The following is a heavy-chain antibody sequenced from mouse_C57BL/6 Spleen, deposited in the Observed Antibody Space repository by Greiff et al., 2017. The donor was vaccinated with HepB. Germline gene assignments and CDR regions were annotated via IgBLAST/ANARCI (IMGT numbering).Heavy chain of an antibody. CDR1: GYSFTDYN. V-gene: IGHV1-39*01. CDR2: INPNYGTT. D-gene: IGHD1-1*01. J-gene: IGHJ1*03. CDR3: ARGTTVVATGYFDV. Sequence: VQLQQSGPELVKPGASVKISCKASGYSFTDYNMNWVKQSNGKSLEWIGVINPNYGTTSYNQKFKGKATLTVDQSSSTAYMQLNSLTSEDSAVYDCARGTTVVATGYFDVWGTGTTVTVSS.